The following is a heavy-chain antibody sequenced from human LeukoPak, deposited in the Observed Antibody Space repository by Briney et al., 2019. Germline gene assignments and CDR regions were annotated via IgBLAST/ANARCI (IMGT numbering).Heavy chain of an antibody. CDR1: GGSISSYY. CDR3: ASLTTVTHDFDY. V-gene: IGHV4-59*01. D-gene: IGHD4-17*01. Sequence: SETLSLTCTVSGGSISSYYWSWIRQPPGKGLEWIGYIYYSGSTNYNPSLKSRVTISVDTSKNQFSLKLSSVTAADTAVYYCASLTTVTHDFDYWGQGTLGTVSS. J-gene: IGHJ4*02. CDR2: IYYSGST.